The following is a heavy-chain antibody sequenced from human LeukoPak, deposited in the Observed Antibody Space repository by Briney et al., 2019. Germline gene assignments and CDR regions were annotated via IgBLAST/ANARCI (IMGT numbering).Heavy chain of an antibody. Sequence: ASVKVSCKASGYTFTNYFMHWVRQAPGQGLEWMGIINPSGGSTNYAQKLQGRVTMTRDTSTSTVYMELSSLRSEDTAVYYCARRYCSGGSCYSRDRPGRDSLDYWGQGTLVTVSS. V-gene: IGHV1-46*04. CDR2: INPSGGST. D-gene: IGHD2-15*01. CDR1: GYTFTNYF. J-gene: IGHJ4*02. CDR3: ARRYCSGGSCYSRDRPGRDSLDY.